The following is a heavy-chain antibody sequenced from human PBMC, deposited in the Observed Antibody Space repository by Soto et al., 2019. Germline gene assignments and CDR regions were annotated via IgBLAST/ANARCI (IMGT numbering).Heavy chain of an antibody. D-gene: IGHD6-19*01. Sequence: ASVKVSCKASGYTFTGYYIHWVRQAPGQGLEWMGWVNPNSGGTNYAQRFQGWVTMTRDTSISTAYMELSRLRSDDTAVYYCVTSRVSIAVAGETEYYFDYWGQGTQVTVSS. J-gene: IGHJ4*02. CDR1: GYTFTGYY. V-gene: IGHV1-2*04. CDR2: VNPNSGGT. CDR3: VTSRVSIAVAGETEYYFDY.